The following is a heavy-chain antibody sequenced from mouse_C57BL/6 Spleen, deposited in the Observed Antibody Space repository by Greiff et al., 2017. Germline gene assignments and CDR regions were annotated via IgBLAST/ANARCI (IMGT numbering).Heavy chain of an antibody. CDR2: ISSGSSTI. CDR1: GFTFSDYG. D-gene: IGHD1-1*01. CDR3: ARGYYYGSSRYWYFDV. J-gene: IGHJ1*03. Sequence: EVQLVESGGGLVKPGGSLKLSCAASGFTFSDYGMHWVRQAPEKGLEWVAYISSGSSTIYYADTVKGRFTISRDNAKNTLFLQMTSLRSEDTAMYYCARGYYYGSSRYWYFDVWGTGTTVTVSS. V-gene: IGHV5-17*01.